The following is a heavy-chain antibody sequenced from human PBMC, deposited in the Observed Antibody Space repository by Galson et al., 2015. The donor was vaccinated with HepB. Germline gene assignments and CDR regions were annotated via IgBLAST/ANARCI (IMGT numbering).Heavy chain of an antibody. V-gene: IGHV1-69*04. CDR3: ARDPRIAGDSDY. J-gene: IGHJ4*02. Sequence: SVKVSCKAPGGSFNTYAISWVRQAPGQGLEWMGRIVPIIDRANYAQKFQGRVKITADKSTSTAYMQLSSLRSEDTAIYYCARDPRIAGDSDYWGQGTLVTVSS. CDR2: IVPIIDRA. D-gene: IGHD6-13*01. CDR1: GGSFNTYA.